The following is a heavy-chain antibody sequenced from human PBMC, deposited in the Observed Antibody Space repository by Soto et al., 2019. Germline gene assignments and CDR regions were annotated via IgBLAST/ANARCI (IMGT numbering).Heavy chain of an antibody. Sequence: QVQLVQSGAAVKKPGASVKVSCRASGYTFTSYAMHWVRQAPGQRLEWMGWIKAGNGNTKYSQKFQGRVTITRVTSASTAYMEPSSLRSEDTAVYYCARVIGGGYYFDYWGQGTLVTVSS. J-gene: IGHJ4*02. V-gene: IGHV1-3*01. CDR2: IKAGNGNT. CDR1: GYTFTSYA. D-gene: IGHD6-19*01. CDR3: ARVIGGGYYFDY.